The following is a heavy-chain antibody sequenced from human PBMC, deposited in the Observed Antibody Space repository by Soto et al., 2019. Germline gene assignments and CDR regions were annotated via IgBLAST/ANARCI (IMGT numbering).Heavy chain of an antibody. CDR1: GVSISSGNW. Sequence: SETLSLTCAVSGVSISSGNWWTWVRQSPQRGLEYIGEIFHDGTANYYPSFERRVAISVDTSKNQFSLKLTSVTAADTASYFCARLVYDTRLNYMYFDFWGQGTLVTVSS. J-gene: IGHJ4*02. D-gene: IGHD3-10*01. V-gene: IGHV4-4*02. CDR2: IFHDGTA. CDR3: ARLVYDTRLNYMYFDF.